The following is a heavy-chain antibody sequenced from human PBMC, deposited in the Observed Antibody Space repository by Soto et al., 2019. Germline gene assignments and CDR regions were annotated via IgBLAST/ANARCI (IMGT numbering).Heavy chain of an antibody. Sequence: SLNVYWKAAGDTFSRYASSWVRKTHGQGLEWMGGIIPIFGTANYAQKFQGRVTVTADESTSTAYMELSSLRSEDTAVYYCARGILWFGVLVGMDVWGQGTTVTVSS. CDR3: ARGILWFGVLVGMDV. CDR2: IIPIFGTA. CDR1: GDTFSRYA. V-gene: IGHV1-69*13. J-gene: IGHJ6*02. D-gene: IGHD3-10*01.